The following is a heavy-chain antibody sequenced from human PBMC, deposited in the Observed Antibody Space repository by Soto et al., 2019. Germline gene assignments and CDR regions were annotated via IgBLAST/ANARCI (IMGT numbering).Heavy chain of an antibody. Sequence: EVQLVESGGGLVQPGGSLRVSCVASGFTFSSYSMNWVRQAPGKGLEWVSYISSSSSPIYYADSVKGRFTISRDNAKNSLYLQMNSLRAEDTAVYYCARDGSGSYGGDYWGQGTLVTVSS. CDR2: ISSSSSPI. V-gene: IGHV3-48*01. D-gene: IGHD1-26*01. CDR1: GFTFSSYS. CDR3: ARDGSGSYGGDY. J-gene: IGHJ4*02.